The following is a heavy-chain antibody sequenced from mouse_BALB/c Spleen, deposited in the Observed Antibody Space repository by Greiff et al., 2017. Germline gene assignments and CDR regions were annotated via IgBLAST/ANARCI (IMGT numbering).Heavy chain of an antibody. D-gene: IGHD2-10*02. CDR3: ARPYGNYYYYAMDY. CDR2: ISSGGST. V-gene: IGHV5-6-5*01. CDR1: GFTFSSYA. J-gene: IGHJ4*01. Sequence: EVQLVESGGGLVKPGGSLKLSCAASGFTFSSYAMSWVRQTPEKRLEWVASISSGGSTYYPDSVKGRFTISRDNARNILYLQMSSLRSEDTAMYYCARPYGNYYYYAMDYWGQGTSVTVSS.